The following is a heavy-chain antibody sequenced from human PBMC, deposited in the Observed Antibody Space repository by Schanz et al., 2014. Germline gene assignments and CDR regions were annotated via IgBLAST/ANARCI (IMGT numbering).Heavy chain of an antibody. J-gene: IGHJ4*02. D-gene: IGHD5-18*01. V-gene: IGHV3-23*01. CDR3: AKDAENTAMITDYFDY. CDR1: GFIFGSSV. Sequence: EVQLLESGGGLIQPGGSLRLSCAASGFIFGSSVMAWVRQAPGKGLEWVSSISSGGGSTYYADSVKGRFTISRDNSKNTLYLQMKSLRAEDTAVYYCAKDAENTAMITDYFDYWGQGTLVTVSS. CDR2: ISSGGGST.